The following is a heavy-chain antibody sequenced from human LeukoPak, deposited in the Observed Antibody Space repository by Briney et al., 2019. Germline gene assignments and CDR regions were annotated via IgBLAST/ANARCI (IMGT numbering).Heavy chain of an antibody. CDR1: GYTFTSYY. V-gene: IGHV1-2*06. Sequence: ASVKVSCKASGYTFTSYYMHWVRQAPGQGLEWMGRINPNSGGTNYAQKFQGRVTMTRDTSISTAYMELSRLRSDDTAVYYCARLLLWFGEFGSPPPMDVWGQGTTVTVSS. CDR2: INPNSGGT. CDR3: ARLLLWFGEFGSPPPMDV. J-gene: IGHJ6*02. D-gene: IGHD3-10*01.